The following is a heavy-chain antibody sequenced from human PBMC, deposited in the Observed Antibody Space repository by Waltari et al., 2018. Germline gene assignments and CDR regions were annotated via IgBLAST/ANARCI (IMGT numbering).Heavy chain of an antibody. D-gene: IGHD5-18*01. CDR1: GFTFSGYG. V-gene: IGHV3-48*01. Sequence: EVQLVESGGGLVQPGGSLRLSCAASGFTFSGYGLKWVRQATGKGLEWVSYISSSSSTIYYADSVKCRFTISRDNAKRSLYLQMNSLRAEDTAVYYCASGSYSYGLGYWGQGTLVTVSS. CDR2: ISSSSSTI. CDR3: ASGSYSYGLGY. J-gene: IGHJ4*02.